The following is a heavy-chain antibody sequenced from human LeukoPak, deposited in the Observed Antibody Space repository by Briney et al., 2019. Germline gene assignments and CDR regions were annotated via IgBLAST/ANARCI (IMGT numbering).Heavy chain of an antibody. CDR2: IWYDGSNK. J-gene: IGHJ6*02. CDR1: GFTFSSYG. V-gene: IGHV3-33*01. CDR3: ARDVTSSGYYYYYYGMDV. Sequence: GRSLRLSRAASGFTFSSYGMHWVRQAPGKGLEWVAVIWYDGSNKYYADSVKGRFTISRDNSKSTLYLQMNSLRAEDTAVYYCARDVTSSGYYYYYYGMDVWGQGTTVNVSS. D-gene: IGHD3-22*01.